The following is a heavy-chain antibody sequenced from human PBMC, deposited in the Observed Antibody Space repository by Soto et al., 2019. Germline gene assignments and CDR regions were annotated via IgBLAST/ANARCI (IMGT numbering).Heavy chain of an antibody. Sequence: HEHLVQSGAEVKRPGASLKVSCKASGYSFTGYYIHWVRQAPGQGLEWMGWINPDSGATNYAQNFQGRVTLTSDTSISTASMDLTSVTSDDTAVYYCARGDYGTGGYPFPYFDYWGQGTLVIVSS. CDR1: GYSFTGYY. J-gene: IGHJ4*02. D-gene: IGHD2-8*02. V-gene: IGHV1-2*02. CDR2: INPDSGAT. CDR3: ARGDYGTGGYPFPYFDY.